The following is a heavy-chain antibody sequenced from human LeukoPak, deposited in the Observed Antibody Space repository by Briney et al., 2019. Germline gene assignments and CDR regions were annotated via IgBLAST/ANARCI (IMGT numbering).Heavy chain of an antibody. CDR2: ISGSGGST. CDR1: GFTFSSYA. CDR3: ARFYDSEWYFDL. Sequence: GGSLRLSCAASGFTFSSYAMSWVRQAPGKGLEWVSAISGSGGSTYYADSVKGRFTISRDNSKNTLYLQMNSLRAEDTAVYYCARFYDSEWYFDLWGRGTLVTVSS. D-gene: IGHD3-22*01. J-gene: IGHJ2*01. V-gene: IGHV3-23*01.